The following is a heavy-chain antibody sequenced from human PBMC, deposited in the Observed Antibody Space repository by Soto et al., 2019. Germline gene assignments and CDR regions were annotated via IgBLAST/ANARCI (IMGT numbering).Heavy chain of an antibody. D-gene: IGHD1-26*01. V-gene: IGHV3-23*01. Sequence: PGGSLRLSCAASGFTFSSYAMSWVRQAPGKGLEWVSAISGSGGSTYYADSVKGRFTISRDNSKNTLYLQMNSLRAEDTAVYYCAKDRGSGPTINADAFGIWGQGTMVTVSS. CDR3: AKDRGSGPTINADAFGI. J-gene: IGHJ3*02. CDR1: GFTFSSYA. CDR2: ISGSGGST.